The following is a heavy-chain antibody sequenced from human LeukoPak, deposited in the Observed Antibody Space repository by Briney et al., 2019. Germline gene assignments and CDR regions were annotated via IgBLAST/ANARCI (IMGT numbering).Heavy chain of an antibody. CDR2: IYSGGST. Sequence: GGSLRLSCAASGFTVSSNYMSWVRQAPGKGLEWVSVIYSGGSTYYADSVKGRFTISRDNSKNTLYLQMNSLRAEDTAVYYCARGSMVRGVIIIGPEYGMDVWGQGTTVTVSS. D-gene: IGHD3-10*01. CDR3: ARGSMVRGVIIIGPEYGMDV. V-gene: IGHV3-66*01. CDR1: GFTVSSNY. J-gene: IGHJ6*02.